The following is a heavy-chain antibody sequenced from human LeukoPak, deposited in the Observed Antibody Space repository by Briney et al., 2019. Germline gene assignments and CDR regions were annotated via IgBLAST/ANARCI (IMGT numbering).Heavy chain of an antibody. Sequence: PGGSLRLSCAASGFTFGSIGMGWVRQAPGKGLEWVSVTTSSGTSTFYADSVKGRFTISRDNSKNTLYLQMNSLRAEDTAVYYCAKGPGTSLNARLNFDKNFDYWGQGTLVTVSS. CDR2: TTSSGTST. CDR1: GFTFGSIG. CDR3: AKGPGTSLNARLNFDKNFDY. D-gene: IGHD1-1*01. J-gene: IGHJ4*02. V-gene: IGHV3-23*01.